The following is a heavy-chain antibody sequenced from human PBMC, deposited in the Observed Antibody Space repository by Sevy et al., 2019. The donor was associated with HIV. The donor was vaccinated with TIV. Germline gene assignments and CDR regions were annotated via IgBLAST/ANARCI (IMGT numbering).Heavy chain of an antibody. V-gene: IGHV7-4-1*02. CDR2: INANTGKP. CDR3: AKGRPGSGYAGAAAGD. D-gene: IGHD5-12*01. Sequence: ASVKVSCKASGYRFTSYAMNWVRQAPGQGLEWMGWINANTGKPTYAQGFTGRFVFSLHTSVNTAYLQISSLKAEDTAVYYCAKGRPGSGYAGAAAGDWGQGTRVTVSS. J-gene: IGHJ4*02. CDR1: GYRFTSYA.